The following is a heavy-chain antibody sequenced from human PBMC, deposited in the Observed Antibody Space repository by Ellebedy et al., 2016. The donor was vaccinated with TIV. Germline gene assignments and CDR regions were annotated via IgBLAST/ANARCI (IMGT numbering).Heavy chain of an antibody. V-gene: IGHV3-48*02. CDR1: GFTFSNYS. J-gene: IGHJ4*02. Sequence: PGESLKISCAASGFTFSNYSMNWVRQAPGKGLEWISYISGSSSTIYYADSVKGRFTCSRDNAKNSLYLQMNSLRDEDTAVYYCARHVDTVDYWGQGTLVTVSS. CDR2: ISGSSSTI. D-gene: IGHD5-18*01. CDR3: ARHVDTVDY.